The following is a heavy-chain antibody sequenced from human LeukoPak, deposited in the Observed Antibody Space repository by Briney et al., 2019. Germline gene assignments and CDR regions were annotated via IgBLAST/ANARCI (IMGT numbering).Heavy chain of an antibody. CDR1: GYTFTSYG. J-gene: IGHJ4*02. Sequence: VASVKVSCKASGYTFTSYGLSWVRQAPGQGLEWMGWISVYYGNTKYEQKVQGRVTMTTDTSTSTAYMELRSLRSDDTAVYYCARDGNKNGYSPHFDYWGQGTLVTVSS. CDR2: ISVYYGNT. V-gene: IGHV1-18*01. D-gene: IGHD5-24*01. CDR3: ARDGNKNGYSPHFDY.